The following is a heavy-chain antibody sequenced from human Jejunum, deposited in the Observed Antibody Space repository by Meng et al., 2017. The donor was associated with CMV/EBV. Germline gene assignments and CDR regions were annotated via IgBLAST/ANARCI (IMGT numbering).Heavy chain of an antibody. V-gene: IGHV3-7*01. J-gene: IGHJ4*02. CDR3: ARDGGRKEDY. D-gene: IGHD3-16*01. Sequence: SCAASGFTCRNYWMTWVRQAPGKGLEWVANIKEDGSEMYYVDSVKGRFTISRDNTKNSLYLQMISLRAEDTAVYYCARDGGRKEDYWGQGTLVTVSS. CDR1: GFTCRNYW. CDR2: IKEDGSEM.